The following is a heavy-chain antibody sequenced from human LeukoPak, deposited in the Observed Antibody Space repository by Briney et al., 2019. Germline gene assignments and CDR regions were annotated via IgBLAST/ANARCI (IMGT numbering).Heavy chain of an antibody. D-gene: IGHD2-15*01. Sequence: PSETLSLTCTVSGGSITSGSYYWSWIRQPAGKGLEWIGRIHTSGSTSYNPSLKGRVTISLDTSKNQLSLKLSSVTAADTAVYYCARDRGYCSGAGCYSFFWFDPWGQGTRVTVSS. CDR2: IHTSGST. V-gene: IGHV4-61*02. J-gene: IGHJ5*02. CDR3: ARDRGYCSGAGCYSFFWFDP. CDR1: GGSITSGSYY.